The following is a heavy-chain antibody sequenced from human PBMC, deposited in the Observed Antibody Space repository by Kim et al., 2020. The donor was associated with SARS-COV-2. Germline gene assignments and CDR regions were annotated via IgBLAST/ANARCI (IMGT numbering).Heavy chain of an antibody. CDR1: GFTFSSYG. Sequence: GGSLRLSCAASGFTFSSYGMHWVRQAPGKGLEWVAVISYDGSNKYYADSVKGRFTISRDNSKNTLYLQMNSLRAEDTAVYYCAKDGVVNYDFLSGYYGGMDVWGQGTTVTVSS. CDR3: AKDGVVNYDFLSGYYGGMDV. J-gene: IGHJ6*02. D-gene: IGHD3-3*01. CDR2: ISYDGSNK. V-gene: IGHV3-30*18.